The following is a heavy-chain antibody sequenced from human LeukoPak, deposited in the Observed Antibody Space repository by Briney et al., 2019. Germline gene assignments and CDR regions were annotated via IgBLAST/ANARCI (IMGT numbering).Heavy chain of an antibody. V-gene: IGHV3-33*06. D-gene: IGHD6-13*01. CDR1: GFTFRNYG. J-gene: IGHJ4*02. CDR2: IWYDGSNK. CDR3: AKGPAVLAADFDY. Sequence: PGGSLRLSCAAPGFTFRNYGMHWVRQAPGEGLEWVALIWYDGSNKYYADSVKGRFTISRDNSNNTLYLQISSLRPEDTAMYYCAKGPAVLAADFDYWGQGTLITVSS.